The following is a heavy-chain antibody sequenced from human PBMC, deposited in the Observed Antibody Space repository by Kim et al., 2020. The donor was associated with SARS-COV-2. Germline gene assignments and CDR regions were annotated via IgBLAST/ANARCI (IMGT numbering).Heavy chain of an antibody. CDR1: GFTFSSYS. CDR2: ISSSSSTI. Sequence: GGSLRLSCAASGFTFSSYSMNWVRQAPGKGLEWVSYISSSSSTIYYADSVKGRFTISRDNAKNSLYLQMNSLRAEDTAVYYCARVLAITEADYWGQGTLVTVSS. D-gene: IGHD2-21*01. V-gene: IGHV3-48*04. CDR3: ARVLAITEADY. J-gene: IGHJ4*02.